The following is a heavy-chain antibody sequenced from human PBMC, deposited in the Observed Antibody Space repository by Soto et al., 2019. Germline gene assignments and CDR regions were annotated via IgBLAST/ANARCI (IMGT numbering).Heavy chain of an antibody. Sequence: EVQLVQSGAEVKKPGESLRISCKGSGYSFTSYWISWVRQMPEKGLEWMGRIDPSDSYTNYSPSFQGHVTISADKSISTAYLQWSSLKASHTAMYYCARLQAAAGDNDLTFDHWGQGTLVTVSS. J-gene: IGHJ4*02. CDR2: IDPSDSYT. D-gene: IGHD6-13*01. CDR1: GYSFTSYW. CDR3: ARLQAAAGDNDLTFDH. V-gene: IGHV5-10-1*01.